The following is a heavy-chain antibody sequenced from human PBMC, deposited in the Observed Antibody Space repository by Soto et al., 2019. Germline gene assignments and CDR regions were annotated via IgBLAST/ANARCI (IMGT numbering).Heavy chain of an antibody. V-gene: IGHV1-46*01. CDR2: INPSGGST. D-gene: IGHD3-22*01. CDR1: GYTFTSYY. CDR3: ARSYYDSSGYYHDAFDI. Sequence: ASVKVSCKASGYTFTSYYMHWVRQAPEQGLEWMGIINPSGGSTSYAQKFQGRVTMTRDTSTSTVYMELSSLRSEDTAVYYCARSYYDSSGYYHDAFDIWGQGTMVTVSS. J-gene: IGHJ3*02.